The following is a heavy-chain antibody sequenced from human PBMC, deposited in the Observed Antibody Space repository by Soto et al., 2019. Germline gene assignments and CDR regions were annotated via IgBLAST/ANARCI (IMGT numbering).Heavy chain of an antibody. CDR3: ARDTRIATINWFDH. CDR2: ISAHNGNT. CDR1: GYTFTSHG. J-gene: IGHJ5*02. D-gene: IGHD6-13*01. Sequence: ASVKVSCKASGYTFTSHGISWVRQAPGQGLEWMGWISAHNGNTKYAQKLQGRVTMTTDTSTSTAYMELRSLRSDDTAVYYCARDTRIATINWFDHWGQGTLVTVSS. V-gene: IGHV1-18*01.